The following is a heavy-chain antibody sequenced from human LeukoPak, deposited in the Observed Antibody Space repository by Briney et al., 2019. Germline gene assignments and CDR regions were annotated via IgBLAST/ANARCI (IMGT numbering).Heavy chain of an antibody. Sequence: SETLSLTCTVSGGSIGSYYWSWIRQPPGKGLEWIGYIYYSGSTNYNPSLKSRVTISVDTSKNQFSLKLSSVTAADTAVYYCARDLAYWGQGTLVTVSS. CDR2: IYYSGST. J-gene: IGHJ4*02. V-gene: IGHV4-59*01. CDR1: GGSIGSYY. CDR3: ARDLAY.